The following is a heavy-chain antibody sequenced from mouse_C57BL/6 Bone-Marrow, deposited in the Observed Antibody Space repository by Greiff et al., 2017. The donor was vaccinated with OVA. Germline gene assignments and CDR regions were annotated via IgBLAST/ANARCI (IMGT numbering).Heavy chain of an antibody. Sequence: QVQLQQPGAELVRPGSSVKLSCKASGYTFTSYWMHWVKQRPIQGLEWIGNIDPSDSETHYNQKFKDKATLTVDKSSSTAYMQLSSLTSEDSAVYYCARKDGSSPYAMDYWGQGTSVTVSS. CDR3: ARKDGSSPYAMDY. J-gene: IGHJ4*01. D-gene: IGHD1-1*01. V-gene: IGHV1-52*01. CDR2: IDPSDSET. CDR1: GYTFTSYW.